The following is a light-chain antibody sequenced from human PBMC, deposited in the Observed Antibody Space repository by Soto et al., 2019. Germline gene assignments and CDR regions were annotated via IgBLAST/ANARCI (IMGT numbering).Light chain of an antibody. V-gene: IGLV2-8*01. J-gene: IGLJ2*01. CDR1: SSDVGGYGY. CDR2: EVS. Sequence: QSALTQPPSVSGSPGQSVTISCTGTSSDVGGYGYVSWYQQHPGKVPKLMIYEVSKWTSGVPDRFSGSKSGNTASLTVSGVKAEDEADYYCSSYAGSNTDVVFGGGTKLTVL. CDR3: SSYAGSNTDVV.